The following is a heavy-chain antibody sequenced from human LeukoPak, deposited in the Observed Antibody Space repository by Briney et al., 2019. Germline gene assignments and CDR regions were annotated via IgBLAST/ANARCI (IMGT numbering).Heavy chain of an antibody. CDR3: AKDLGVLRSGERHPDNWFDS. CDR2: IWSGGSRK. Sequence: GGSLRLSCAASGFTFSSYAMSWVRQAPGKGLVWVAVIWSGGSRKEYIDSVKDRFTVSRDNSQNTLYLQMNSLRAEDTALYFCAKDLGVLRSGERHPDNWFDSWGQGTLVTVSS. D-gene: IGHD1-1*01. V-gene: IGHV3-33*06. CDR1: GFTFSSYA. J-gene: IGHJ5*01.